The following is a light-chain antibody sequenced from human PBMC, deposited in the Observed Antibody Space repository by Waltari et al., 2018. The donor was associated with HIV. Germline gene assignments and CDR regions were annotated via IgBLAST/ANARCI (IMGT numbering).Light chain of an antibody. CDR1: QSVTTN. CDR3: QQYTSRPPLT. CDR2: GAS. Sequence: EIVLTQSPATLSVSPGERATLSCRASQSVTTNLAWYQQKPGEAPRLLMSGASARATGIPDRFSGSGSGTEFTLTISNVQSEDVAGYYCQQYTSRPPLTFGGGTKVDMK. J-gene: IGKJ4*01. V-gene: IGKV3-15*01.